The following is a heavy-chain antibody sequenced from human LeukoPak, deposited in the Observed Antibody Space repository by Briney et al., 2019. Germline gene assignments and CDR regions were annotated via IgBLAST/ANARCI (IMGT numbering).Heavy chain of an antibody. J-gene: IGHJ4*02. V-gene: IGHV4-61*01. CDR1: GGAVSSGSQY. CDR2: IHNSGSL. Sequence: SETLSLTCTVSGGAVSSGSQYGSWIRQPPGKGLEFIGYIHNSGSLIFNPSLKSRVTISLDTSKNQFSLDLRSVIAADTAVYHCARGRGYGFGVDYWGPGTLVTVSS. D-gene: IGHD3-10*01. CDR3: ARGRGYGFGVDY.